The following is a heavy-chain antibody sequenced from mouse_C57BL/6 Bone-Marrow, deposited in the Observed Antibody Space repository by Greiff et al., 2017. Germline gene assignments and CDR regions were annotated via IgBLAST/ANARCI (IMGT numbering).Heavy chain of an antibody. V-gene: IGHV1-80*01. Sequence: QVQLQQSGAELVKPGASVKISCKASGYAFSSYWMNWVKQRPGKGLEWIGQIYPGDGDTNYNGKFKGKATLTADKSSSTAYMQLSSLTSEDSAVYFCARRDYYGSSCGWFAYWGQGTLVTVSA. CDR3: ARRDYYGSSCGWFAY. CDR2: IYPGDGDT. J-gene: IGHJ3*01. D-gene: IGHD1-1*01. CDR1: GYAFSSYW.